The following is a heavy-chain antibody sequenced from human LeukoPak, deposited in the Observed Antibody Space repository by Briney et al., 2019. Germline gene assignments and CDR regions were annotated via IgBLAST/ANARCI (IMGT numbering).Heavy chain of an antibody. CDR1: GFTFSNNA. D-gene: IGHD3-16*01. Sequence: GGSLRLSCAASGFTFSNNAMSGVRQAPGKGLEWVSAISGSGGSTYYADSVKGRFSISRDNSKNTLYLQMNSLRAGDTAVYYCAKDPQGDWGQGTLVTVSS. CDR3: AKDPQGD. CDR2: ISGSGGST. V-gene: IGHV3-23*01. J-gene: IGHJ4*02.